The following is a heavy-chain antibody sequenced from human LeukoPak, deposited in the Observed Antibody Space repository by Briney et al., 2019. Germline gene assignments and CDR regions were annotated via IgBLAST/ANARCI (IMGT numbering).Heavy chain of an antibody. CDR1: GFTFSSDW. J-gene: IGHJ5*02. CDR3: ARAVTYFYGSVTYDWFDP. CDR2: INSDGSRT. Sequence: GGSLRLSCAASGFTFSSDWMHWVRQVPGKGLVWASRINSDGSRTSYADSVKGRFTISRDNARNTLYLQMNSLRVEDTAMYYCARAVTYFYGSVTYDWFDPWGQGTLVTVSS. D-gene: IGHD3-10*01. V-gene: IGHV3-74*01.